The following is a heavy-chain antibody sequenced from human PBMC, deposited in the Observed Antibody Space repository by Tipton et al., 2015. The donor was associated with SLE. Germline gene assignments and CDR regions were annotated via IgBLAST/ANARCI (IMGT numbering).Heavy chain of an antibody. CDR3: ARHISISYDVFDV. CDR2: VFYTGRT. V-gene: IGHV4-61*05. D-gene: IGHD1-14*01. Sequence: TLSLTCTVSGASISSIDYYWGWFRQPPGRGLAWIGYVFYTGRTTYNPSLERRVTISIDTSRTQFSLNLTSVTASDTAVYYCARHISISYDVFDVWSQGTMVTVSS. J-gene: IGHJ3*01. CDR1: GASISSIDYY.